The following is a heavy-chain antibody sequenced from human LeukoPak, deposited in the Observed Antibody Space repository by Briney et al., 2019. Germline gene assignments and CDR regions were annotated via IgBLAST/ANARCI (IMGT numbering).Heavy chain of an antibody. J-gene: IGHJ4*02. CDR2: INHSGST. CDR1: GGSFSGYY. D-gene: IGHD6-13*01. Sequence: SETLSLTCAVYGGSFSGYYWSWIRQPPGKGLEWIGEINHSGSTNYNPSLKSRVTISVDTSKTQFSLKLSSVTAADTAVYYCARGQGSSSWFDFDYWGQGTLVTVSS. V-gene: IGHV4-34*01. CDR3: ARGQGSSSWFDFDY.